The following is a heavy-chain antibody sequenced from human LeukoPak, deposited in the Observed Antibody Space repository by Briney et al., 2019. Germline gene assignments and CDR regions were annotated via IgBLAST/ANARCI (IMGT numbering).Heavy chain of an antibody. CDR1: GFTFSSYA. V-gene: IGHV3-23*01. CDR2: ISGSGGST. CDR3: VKDFYYDSSGYYYEVGYYFDY. Sequence: GGSLRLSCAASGFTFSSYAMRWVRQAPGKGLEWVSAISGSGGSTYYADSVKGRFTISRDNSKNTLYLQMNSLRAEDTAVYYCVKDFYYDSSGYYYEVGYYFDYWGQGTLVTVSS. J-gene: IGHJ4*02. D-gene: IGHD3-22*01.